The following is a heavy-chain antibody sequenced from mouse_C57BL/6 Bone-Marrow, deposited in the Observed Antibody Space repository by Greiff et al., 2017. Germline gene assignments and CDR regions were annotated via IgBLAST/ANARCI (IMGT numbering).Heavy chain of an antibody. J-gene: IGHJ2*01. D-gene: IGHD1-1*01. CDR3: ARRVIYYYGSSYCYYFDY. CDR1: GYTFTSYG. CDR2: IYPRSGNT. V-gene: IGHV1-81*01. Sequence: QVQLQQSGAELARPGASVKLSCKASGYTFTSYGISWVKQRTGQGLEWIGEIYPRSGNTYYNEKFKGKATLTADKSSSTAYMELRSLTSEDSAVYFCARRVIYYYGSSYCYYFDYWGQGTTLTVSS.